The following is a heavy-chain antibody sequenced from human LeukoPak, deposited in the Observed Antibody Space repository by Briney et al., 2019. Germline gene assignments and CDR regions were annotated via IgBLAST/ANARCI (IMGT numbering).Heavy chain of an antibody. D-gene: IGHD3-16*01. CDR1: GFTFSSYA. CDR3: AKMGGRLAYYMDV. CDR2: IVGSGRTT. V-gene: IGHV3-23*01. J-gene: IGHJ6*03. Sequence: GGFLRLSCAASGFTFSSYAMTWVRQAPGKGLEWVSTIVGSGRTTYYAETVRGRFTISRDNSNNTLFLQMSSLRAEDTALYYCAKMGGRLAYYMDVWGTGTTVTVSS.